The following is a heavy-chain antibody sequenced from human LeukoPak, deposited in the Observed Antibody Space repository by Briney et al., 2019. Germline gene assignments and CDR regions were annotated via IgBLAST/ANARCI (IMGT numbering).Heavy chain of an antibody. D-gene: IGHD1-1*01. CDR1: GLTFSTSS. CDR2: IRHDGSDK. J-gene: IGHJ4*02. Sequence: PGGSLRLSCAASGLTFSTSSFHWVRQAPGKAVEWVAFIRHDGSDKYYADSVKGRFISSRDNSKNNVYLQMNSLRIEDSALYYCANDFNWATDYWGQGTLVTVSS. CDR3: ANDFNWATDY. V-gene: IGHV3-30*02.